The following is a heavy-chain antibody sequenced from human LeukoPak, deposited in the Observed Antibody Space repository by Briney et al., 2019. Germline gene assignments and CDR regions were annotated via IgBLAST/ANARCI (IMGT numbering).Heavy chain of an antibody. CDR1: GFTFSSYA. J-gene: IGHJ5*02. CDR2: ISGSGGST. D-gene: IGHD4-17*01. V-gene: IGHV3-23*01. Sequence: GGSLRLSCAASGFTFSSYAMSWVRQAPGKGLEWVSAISGSGGSTYYADSVKGRFTISRDNSKNTLYLQMNSLRAEDTAVYYCTTVTTGDWFDPWGQGTLVTVSS. CDR3: TTVTTGDWFDP.